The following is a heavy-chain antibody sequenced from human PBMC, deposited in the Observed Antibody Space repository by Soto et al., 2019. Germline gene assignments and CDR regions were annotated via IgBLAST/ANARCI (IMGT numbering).Heavy chain of an antibody. J-gene: IGHJ3*02. CDR3: ARETYYYDSSGYSAFDI. CDR1: GGTFSSYA. CDR2: IIPIFGTA. Sequence: QVQLVQSGAEVKKPGSSVKVSCKASGGTFSSYAISWVRQAPGQGLEWMGGIIPIFGTANYAQKFQGRVTITADESTSTAYMELSSLRSEDTAVYYCARETYYYDSSGYSAFDIWGQGTMVTVSS. V-gene: IGHV1-69*12. D-gene: IGHD3-22*01.